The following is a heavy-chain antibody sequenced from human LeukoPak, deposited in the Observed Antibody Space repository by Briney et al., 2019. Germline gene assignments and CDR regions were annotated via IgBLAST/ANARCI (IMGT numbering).Heavy chain of an antibody. CDR1: GFSLSTSGVG. D-gene: IGHD3-3*01. V-gene: IGHV2-5*01. CDR2: IYWNDDK. Sequence: GPTLVNPTQTLTLTCTFSGFSLSTSGVGVGWIRQPPGKALEWLALIYWNDDKRYSPSLKSRLTITKDTSKNQVVLTMTNMDPVATATYYCAHLYYDFWSGYYPDYYYMDVWGKGTTVTVSS. J-gene: IGHJ6*03. CDR3: AHLYYDFWSGYYPDYYYMDV.